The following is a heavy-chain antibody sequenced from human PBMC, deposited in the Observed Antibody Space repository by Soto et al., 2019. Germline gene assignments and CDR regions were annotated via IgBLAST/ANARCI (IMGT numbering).Heavy chain of an antibody. CDR1: GGSISSYY. D-gene: IGHD2-15*01. Sequence: QVQLQESGPGLVKPSETLSLTCTVSGGSISSYYWSWIRQPPGKGLEWIGYIYYSGSTNYNPSLNRRLTISVDTSKNQFSLKLGSVAAAETAVYFCARRWGRSFDYWGQGTLVTVSS. V-gene: IGHV4-59*08. CDR2: IYYSGST. J-gene: IGHJ4*02. CDR3: ARRWGRSFDY.